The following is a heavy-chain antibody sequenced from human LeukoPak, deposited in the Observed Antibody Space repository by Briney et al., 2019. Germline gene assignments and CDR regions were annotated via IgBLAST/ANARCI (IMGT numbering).Heavy chain of an antibody. D-gene: IGHD1-1*01. CDR1: GFTFSDYW. Sequence: GGSLRLSCAASGFTFSDYWMHWVRQAPGKGLMWVSRTNKEGTGTTYADSVRGRFTISRDNDKNSLYLQMNSLRGEDTAVYYCATDPPWTNDAFDIWGQGTMVTVSS. J-gene: IGHJ3*02. CDR3: ATDPPWTNDAFDI. CDR2: TNKEGTGT. V-gene: IGHV3-74*01.